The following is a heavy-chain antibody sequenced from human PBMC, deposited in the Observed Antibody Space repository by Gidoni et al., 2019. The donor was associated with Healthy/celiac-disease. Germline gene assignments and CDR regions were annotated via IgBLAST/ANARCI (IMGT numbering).Heavy chain of an antibody. CDR1: GFTFSSYG. J-gene: IGHJ5*02. Sequence: QVQLVESGGGVVQPGRSLRLCGAASGFTFSSYGMHWVRQAPGKGLEWVAVISYDGSNKYYADAVKGRFTISRDNSKNPLYLQMNSLRAEDTAVYYCAKSETPTADWFDPWGQGTLVTVSS. V-gene: IGHV3-30*18. D-gene: IGHD4-17*01. CDR2: ISYDGSNK. CDR3: AKSETPTADWFDP.